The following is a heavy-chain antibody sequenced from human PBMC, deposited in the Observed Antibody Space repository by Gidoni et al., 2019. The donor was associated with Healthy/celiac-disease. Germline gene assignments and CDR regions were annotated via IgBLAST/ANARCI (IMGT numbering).Heavy chain of an antibody. CDR3: ARAPYYDPTYYFDY. J-gene: IGHJ4*02. CDR2: ISSSGSTI. Sequence: EVQLVESGGGLVQPGGSLRLSCAASGFTFSSYEMNWVRQAPGKGLEWVSYISSSGSTIYYADSVKGRFTISRHNAKNSLYLQMNSLRAEDTAVYYCARAPYYDPTYYFDYWGQGTLVTVSS. D-gene: IGHD3-22*01. CDR1: GFTFSSYE. V-gene: IGHV3-48*03.